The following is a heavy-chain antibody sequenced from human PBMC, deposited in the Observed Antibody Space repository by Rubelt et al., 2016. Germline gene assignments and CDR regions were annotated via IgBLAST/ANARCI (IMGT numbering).Heavy chain of an antibody. V-gene: IGHV3-66*01. J-gene: IGHJ5*02. CDR1: GFTFSDYL. CDR2: SYSDGSA. D-gene: IGHD5-12*01. Sequence: GGGVVQPGRSLRLSCAASGFTFSDYLMHWVRQAPGKGLEWVSVSYSDGSAYYADSVKDRFTVSRDNSKNTLYLQMNSLRVEDTAVYYCATRGSWGQGTLVTVSS. CDR3: ATRGS.